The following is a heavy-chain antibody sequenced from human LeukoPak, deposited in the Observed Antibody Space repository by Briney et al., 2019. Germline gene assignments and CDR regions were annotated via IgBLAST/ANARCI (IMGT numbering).Heavy chain of an antibody. Sequence: ASVKVSCKASGGTFSSYAISWVRQAPGQGLEWMGGIIPIFGTANYAQKFQGRVTITADESTSTAYMELSSLRSEDTAVYYCARGPGGGYNHAHYDYWGQGTLVTVSS. V-gene: IGHV1-69*13. CDR2: IIPIFGTA. D-gene: IGHD5-24*01. J-gene: IGHJ4*02. CDR1: GGTFSSYA. CDR3: ARGPGGGYNHAHYDY.